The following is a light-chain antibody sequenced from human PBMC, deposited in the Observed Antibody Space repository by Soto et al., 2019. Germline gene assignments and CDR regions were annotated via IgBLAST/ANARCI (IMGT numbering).Light chain of an antibody. V-gene: IGKV3-20*01. CDR3: QQYGSSPLT. Sequence: EIVLTQSPGTLSLSPGERATLSCRASQSVSSSYLAWYQQKPGQAPRLLIYGASRRATGFPDRFSGSGSGRDFPLTISSLEPEDFAVYYCQQYGSSPLTFGGGTKVEIK. CDR1: QSVSSSY. J-gene: IGKJ4*01. CDR2: GAS.